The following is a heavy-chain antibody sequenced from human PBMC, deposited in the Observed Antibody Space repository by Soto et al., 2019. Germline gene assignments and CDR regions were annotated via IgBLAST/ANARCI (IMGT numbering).Heavy chain of an antibody. Sequence: QVQLVQGAEVKKPGASVKVSCKASGYTFTSYGISWVRQAPGQGLEWMGWISAYNGNTNYAQKLQGRVPMTTDTSTSTAYMELRSLRSDDTAVYYCARDAAVGLFDYWGQGTLVTVSS. CDR1: GYTFTSYG. D-gene: IGHD1-26*01. J-gene: IGHJ4*02. CDR2: ISAYNGNT. V-gene: IGHV1-18*01. CDR3: ARDAAVGLFDY.